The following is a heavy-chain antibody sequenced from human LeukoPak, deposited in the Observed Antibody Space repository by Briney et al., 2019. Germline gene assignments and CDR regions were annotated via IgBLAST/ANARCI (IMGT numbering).Heavy chain of an antibody. CDR3: ARIVATIMADY. D-gene: IGHD5-12*01. CDR2: IYHSGST. Sequence: SETLSLTCTVSGYSISSGYYWGWIRQPPGKGLEWIGSIYHSGSTYYNPSLKSRVTISVDTSKNQFSLKLSSVTAADTAVYYCARIVATIMADYWGQGTLVTVSS. J-gene: IGHJ4*02. V-gene: IGHV4-38-2*02. CDR1: GYSISSGYY.